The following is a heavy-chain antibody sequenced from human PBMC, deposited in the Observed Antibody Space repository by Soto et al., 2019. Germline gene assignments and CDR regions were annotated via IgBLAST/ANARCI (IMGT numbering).Heavy chain of an antibody. D-gene: IGHD3-3*01. CDR3: ARHFGVVRNVFYYYGMDV. CDR2: INPTGLMT. J-gene: IGHJ6*02. Sequence: QVQVVQSGAEVQQPGASAKISCKASGDTLTNFYIHWVRQAPGQGLEWLGMINPTGLMTTYAQKFEGRVAMTRDTSTSTVYMELSSLRSEDTAIYYCARHFGVVRNVFYYYGMDVWGPGTAVTVS. V-gene: IGHV1-46*01. CDR1: GDTLTNFY.